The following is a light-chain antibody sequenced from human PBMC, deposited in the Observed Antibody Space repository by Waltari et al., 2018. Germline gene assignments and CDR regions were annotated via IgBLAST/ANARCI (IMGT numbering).Light chain of an antibody. CDR1: NLVGRN. J-gene: IGLJ2*01. CDR3: QVWDSSDHVV. V-gene: IGLV3-21*04. CDR2: FID. Sequence: SHELTQPPSVSVAPGETARISCGGHNLVGRNVHWYQQRPGQAPVLVMYFIDARPSGLPERFSGSKSENTATLTISRVGAGDEADYYCQVWDSSDHVVFGGGTKLTVL.